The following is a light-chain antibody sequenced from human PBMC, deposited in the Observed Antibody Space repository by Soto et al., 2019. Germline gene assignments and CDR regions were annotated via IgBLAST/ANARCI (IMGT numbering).Light chain of an antibody. J-gene: IGKJ1*01. CDR2: GAS. Sequence: EIVMTQSPATLSVSPGERATLSCRASQSVSSDLAWYHQKPGQAPRLLIYGASTRATGIPARFSGSGSGTKFTLTISSLEPEDFAVYYCQQRSNWPGTFGQGTKVDIK. CDR1: QSVSSD. CDR3: QQRSNWPGT. V-gene: IGKV3-11*01.